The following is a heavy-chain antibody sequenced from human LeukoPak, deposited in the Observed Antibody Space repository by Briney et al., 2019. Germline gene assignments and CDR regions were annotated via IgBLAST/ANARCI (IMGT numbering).Heavy chain of an antibody. Sequence: PGGSLRLSCAASGFTFSNYNMNWVRQTPGKGLEWVSSITRGSIYTFYADSVKGRFTISRDNAKNSLYLQMNSLRAEDTGVYYCARGDTQSKYRQFDSWGQGSLVIVSS. CDR2: ITRGSIYT. V-gene: IGHV3-21*01. CDR1: GFTFSNYN. D-gene: IGHD1-26*01. J-gene: IGHJ4*02. CDR3: ARGDTQSKYRQFDS.